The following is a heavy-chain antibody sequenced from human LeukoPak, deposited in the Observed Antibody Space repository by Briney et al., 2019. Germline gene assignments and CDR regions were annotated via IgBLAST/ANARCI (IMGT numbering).Heavy chain of an antibody. J-gene: IGHJ4*02. CDR2: IGTAGDS. Sequence: PGGSLRLSCAASGFIFSSYDMHWVRQTTGKGLEWVSAIGTAGDSYYPGSVRGRFTIFRENAKNPLYLQMNSLRAGDTAVYYCARGAGTGFDYWGQGTLVTVSS. CDR3: ARGAGTGFDY. V-gene: IGHV3-13*04. D-gene: IGHD6-19*01. CDR1: GFIFSSYD.